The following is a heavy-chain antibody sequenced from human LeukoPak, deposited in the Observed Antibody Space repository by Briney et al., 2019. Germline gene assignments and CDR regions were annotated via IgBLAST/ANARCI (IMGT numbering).Heavy chain of an antibody. V-gene: IGHV4-39*07. D-gene: IGHD4-23*01. CDR2: IYYSGST. CDR1: GGSISSSSYY. J-gene: IGHJ4*02. CDR3: ARLGHDGGIDY. Sequence: SETLSLTCTVSGGSISSSSYYWGWIRQPPGKGLEWIGSIYYSGSTYYNPSLKSRVTISVDTSKNQFSLKLSSVTAADTAVYYCARLGHDGGIDYWGQGTLVTVSS.